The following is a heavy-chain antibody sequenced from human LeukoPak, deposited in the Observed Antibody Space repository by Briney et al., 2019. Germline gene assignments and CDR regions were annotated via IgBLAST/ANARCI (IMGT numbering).Heavy chain of an antibody. D-gene: IGHD3-16*01. V-gene: IGHV5-51*01. CDR3: AAYDENAYYHY. CDR2: IYPGDSDT. Sequence: GESLKISCKGSGYSFTTYWIGWVRQMPGKGLEWMGIIYPGDSDTKYNPSFQGQVTISVDKSINTAYLQWISLKASDTAMYYCAAYDENAYYHYWGQGTLVTVSS. J-gene: IGHJ4*02. CDR1: GYSFTTYW.